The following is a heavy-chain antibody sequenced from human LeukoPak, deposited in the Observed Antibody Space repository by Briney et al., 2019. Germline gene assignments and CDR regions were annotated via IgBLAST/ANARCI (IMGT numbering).Heavy chain of an antibody. J-gene: IGHJ6*03. CDR1: GGSFSGYY. Sequence: SETLSLTCAVYGGSFSGYYWSWIRQPPGKGLEWIGEINHSGSTNYNPSLKSRVTISVDTSKNQFSLKLSSVTAADTAVYYCARGPRSSWYNYYYMDVWGKGTTVTVSS. CDR2: INHSGST. V-gene: IGHV4-34*01. D-gene: IGHD6-13*01. CDR3: ARGPRSSWYNYYYMDV.